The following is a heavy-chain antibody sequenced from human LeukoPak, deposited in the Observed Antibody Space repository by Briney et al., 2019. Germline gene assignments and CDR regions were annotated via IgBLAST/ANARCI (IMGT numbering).Heavy chain of an antibody. CDR1: GGSISSGGYY. J-gene: IGHJ4*02. D-gene: IGHD6-6*01. Sequence: SETLSLTCTVSGGSISSGGYYWSWIRQPPGKGLEWIGYIYHSGSTYYNPSLKSRVTISADRSKNQFSLKLSSVTAADTAVYYCARALTYSSSSSGEEDWGQGTLVTVSS. V-gene: IGHV4-30-2*01. CDR2: IYHSGST. CDR3: ARALTYSSSSSGEED.